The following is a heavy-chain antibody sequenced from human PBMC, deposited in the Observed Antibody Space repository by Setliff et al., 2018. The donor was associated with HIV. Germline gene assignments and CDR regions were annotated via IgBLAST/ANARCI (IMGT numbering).Heavy chain of an antibody. D-gene: IGHD2-2*01. CDR3: ARVQPGEWVDY. Sequence: NPSETLSLTCTVSGGSISSSSYYWGWIRQPPGKGLEWVGSLYFSGRAYYNPSLKSRVTVSVDASKNQFSLKLSSVTAADTAVYYCARVQPGEWVDYWGQGTLVTVSS. V-gene: IGHV4-39*07. CDR1: GGSISSSSYY. CDR2: LYFSGRA. J-gene: IGHJ4*02.